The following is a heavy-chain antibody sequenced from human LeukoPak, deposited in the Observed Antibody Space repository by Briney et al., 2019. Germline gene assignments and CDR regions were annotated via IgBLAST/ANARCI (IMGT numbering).Heavy chain of an antibody. CDR1: GFTFSDYY. CDR2: ISSSSSYT. D-gene: IGHD3-22*01. CDR3: AAESIYYDSSGYYSR. V-gene: IGHV3-11*05. J-gene: IGHJ4*02. Sequence: NSGRSLRLSCAASGFTFSDYYMSWIRQAPGKWLEWVSYISSSSSYTNYADSVKGRLTISRDNAKNSLYLQMNSLRAEDTAVYYCAAESIYYDSSGYYSRWGQGTLVTVSS.